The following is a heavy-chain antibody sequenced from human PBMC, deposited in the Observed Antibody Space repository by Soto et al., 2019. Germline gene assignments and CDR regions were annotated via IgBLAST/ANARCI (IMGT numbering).Heavy chain of an antibody. D-gene: IGHD6-19*01. CDR2: INAGNGNT. Sequence: SVEVSCKASGDTVTIYAMHGVRQAPGQRLEWMGWINAGNGNTKYSQKFQGRVTITRDTSASTAYMELSSLRSEDTAVYYCARVTGGWYSFDYWGQGTLVTVSS. V-gene: IGHV1-3*01. CDR3: ARVTGGWYSFDY. CDR1: GDTVTIYA. J-gene: IGHJ4*02.